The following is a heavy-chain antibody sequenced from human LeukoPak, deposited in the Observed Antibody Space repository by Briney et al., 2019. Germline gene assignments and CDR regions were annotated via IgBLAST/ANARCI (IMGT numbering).Heavy chain of an antibody. Sequence: SVKVSCKASGGTFSSYAISWVRQAPGQGLEWMGGIIPIFGTANYAQKFQGRVTITTDESTSTAYMELSSLRSEDTAVYYCARGFGGAMVKYRYYYYMDVWGKGTTVTVSS. CDR1: GGTFSSYA. J-gene: IGHJ6*03. CDR3: ARGFGGAMVKYRYYYYMDV. D-gene: IGHD5-18*01. CDR2: IIPIFGTA. V-gene: IGHV1-69*05.